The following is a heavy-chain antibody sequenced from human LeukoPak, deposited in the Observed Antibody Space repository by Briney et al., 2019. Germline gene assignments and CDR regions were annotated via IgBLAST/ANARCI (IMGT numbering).Heavy chain of an antibody. V-gene: IGHV4-4*07. J-gene: IGHJ4*02. Sequence: PSETLSLTCTVSGGSISSYYWSWIRQPAGKGLEWIGRIYTSGSTNYNPSLKTRVTMSVDTSKNQFSLKLSSVTAADTAMYYCAREDTALGNADYWGQGTLVTVSS. D-gene: IGHD5-18*01. CDR1: GGSISSYY. CDR3: AREDTALGNADY. CDR2: IYTSGST.